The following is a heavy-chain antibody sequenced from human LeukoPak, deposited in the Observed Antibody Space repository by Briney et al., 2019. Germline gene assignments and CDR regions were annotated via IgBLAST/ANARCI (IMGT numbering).Heavy chain of an antibody. D-gene: IGHD2-2*01. CDR2: NFYSGST. V-gene: IGHV4-59*01. Sequence: PSETLSLTCTVSGGSISSYHWSWIRQPPGKGLEWMGYNFYSGSTNYNPSLKSRVTISVDTSKNQFSLKLSSVTAADTAVYYCARALLGYCSSTSCYGFDSWGQGMLVTVSS. CDR1: GGSISSYH. J-gene: IGHJ4*02. CDR3: ARALLGYCSSTSCYGFDS.